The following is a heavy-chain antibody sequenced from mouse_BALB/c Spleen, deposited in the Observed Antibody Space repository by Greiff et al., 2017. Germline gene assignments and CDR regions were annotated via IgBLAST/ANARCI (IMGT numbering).Heavy chain of an antibody. CDR3: NYYKYDWFAY. V-gene: IGHV14-4*02. J-gene: IGHJ3*01. CDR2: IDPENGDT. D-gene: IGHD2-14*01. CDR1: GFNIKDYY. Sequence: VHVKQSGAELVRPGASVKLSCTASGFNIKDYYLHWVQQRPEQGLEWIGCIDPENGDTEYAPKFQGKATMTADTSSNTAYLQLSSLTSENTAVYCCNYYKYDWFAYWGQGTLVTVSA.